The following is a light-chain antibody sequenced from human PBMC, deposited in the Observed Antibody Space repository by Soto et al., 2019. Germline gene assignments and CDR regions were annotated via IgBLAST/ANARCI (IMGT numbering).Light chain of an antibody. J-gene: IGKJ1*01. Sequence: DIVMTQSPDSLAVSLGERGTINCKSSQSVLCISNNKIYLAWYQQKPGQPPKLLIYWASTRESGVPDRFSGSGSGTDFTLTISSLQAEDVAVYYCQQYHSTPWTFGQGTKVEIK. CDR2: WAS. V-gene: IGKV4-1*01. CDR3: QQYHSTPWT. CDR1: QSVLCISNNKIY.